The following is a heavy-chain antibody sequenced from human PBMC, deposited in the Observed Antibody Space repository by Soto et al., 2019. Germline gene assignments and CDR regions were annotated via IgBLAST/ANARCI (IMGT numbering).Heavy chain of an antibody. CDR2: INSDGTRI. CDR3: ARAGEWNYVQDF. V-gene: IGHV3-74*01. Sequence: EVQLVESGGGLVQPGGSLRLSCVASGFTFTNYRIHWVRQAPGKGLVWVARINSDGTRINYADSVKGRFTISRDNAKNTVFLQMNSLRDEDSAVYFCARAGEWNYVQDFWGQGTLVTVSS. CDR1: GFTFTNYR. D-gene: IGHD1-7*01. J-gene: IGHJ4*02.